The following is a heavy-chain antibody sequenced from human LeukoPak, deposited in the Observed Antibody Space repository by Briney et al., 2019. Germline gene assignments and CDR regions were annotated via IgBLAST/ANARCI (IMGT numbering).Heavy chain of an antibody. D-gene: IGHD3-3*01. CDR2: FDPEDGET. CDR1: GYTLTELS. V-gene: IGHV1-24*01. J-gene: IGHJ3*02. Sequence: ALVKVSCKVSGYTLTELSMHWVRQAPGRGLEWMGGFDPEDGETIYAQKFQGRVTMTEDTSTDTAYMELSSLRSEDTAVYYCARDRGNYDFWSGHDAFDIWGQGTMVTVSS. CDR3: ARDRGNYDFWSGHDAFDI.